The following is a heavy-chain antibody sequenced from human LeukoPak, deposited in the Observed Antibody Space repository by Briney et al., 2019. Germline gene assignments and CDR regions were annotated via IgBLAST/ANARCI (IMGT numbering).Heavy chain of an antibody. J-gene: IGHJ4*02. V-gene: IGHV1-18*01. CDR3: ARGDYGGIPDY. CDR2: ISGYNGNT. D-gene: IGHD4-23*01. Sequence: AAVKVSCQASGYTFTNYGIDWVRQAPGQGLEWMGWISGYNGNTNYAQKLQGRVTMTTDTSTTTAYMELRSLRSDDTAMYYCARGDYGGIPDYWGQGTHLTVSS. CDR1: GYTFTNYG.